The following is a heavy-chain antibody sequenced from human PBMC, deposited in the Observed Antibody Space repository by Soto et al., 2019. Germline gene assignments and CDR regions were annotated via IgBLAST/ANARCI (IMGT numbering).Heavy chain of an antibody. CDR1: GYTFTSYA. V-gene: IGHV1-3*01. CDR3: ARAYTSILSSSWLSNWFDP. CDR2: INAGNGNT. J-gene: IGHJ5*02. Sequence: ASVKVSCKASGYTFTSYAMHCVRQAPGQRLEWMGWINAGNGNTKYSQKFQGRVTITRDTSASTAYMELSSLRSEDTAVYYCARAYTSILSSSWLSNWFDPWGQGTLVTVSS. D-gene: IGHD6-13*01.